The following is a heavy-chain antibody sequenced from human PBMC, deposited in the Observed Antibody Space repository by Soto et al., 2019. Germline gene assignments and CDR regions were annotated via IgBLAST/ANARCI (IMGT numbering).Heavy chain of an antibody. D-gene: IGHD2-15*01. CDR3: TRGAGRGYCTGNTCYSPYNYYGMDV. Sequence: SQTLSLTCAISVDSVSSNSAAWNWVRQSPSRGLEWLGRTYYRSKWYDDYAVSVKSRITIKPDTSKNQFSLQLNSVTPEDSAVYYCTRGAGRGYCTGNTCYSPYNYYGMDVWGQGTTVTVSS. V-gene: IGHV6-1*01. CDR1: VDSVSSNSAA. J-gene: IGHJ6*02. CDR2: TYYRSKWYD.